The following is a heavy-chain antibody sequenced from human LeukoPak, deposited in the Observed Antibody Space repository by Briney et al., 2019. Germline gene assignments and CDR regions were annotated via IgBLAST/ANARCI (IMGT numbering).Heavy chain of an antibody. J-gene: IGHJ4*02. CDR1: GFAFSTYW. CDR3: ARAGGIAAAGSDY. Sequence: GGSLRLSCEASGFAFSTYWMHWVRQAPGKGLECVGNIREDGSEQNYVDSVKGRFTISRDNAKNTLYLQMNSLRAEDTAVYYCARAGGIAAAGSDYWGQGTLVTVSS. D-gene: IGHD6-13*01. V-gene: IGHV3-7*01. CDR2: IREDGSEQ.